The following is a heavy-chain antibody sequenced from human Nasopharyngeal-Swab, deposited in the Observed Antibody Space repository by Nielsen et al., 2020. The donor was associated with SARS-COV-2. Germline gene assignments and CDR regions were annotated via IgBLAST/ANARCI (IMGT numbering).Heavy chain of an antibody. J-gene: IGHJ4*02. CDR1: GFSLSTSGMC. Sequence: SGPTLVKPTQTLALTCTFSGFSLSTSGMCVSWIRQPPGKALEWLARIDWDDDKYYSTSLRTRLTISKDTSKNQVVLTMTNMDPVDTATYYCARTLVTVAAFDYWGQGTLVTVSS. V-gene: IGHV2-70*11. CDR3: ARTLVTVAAFDY. D-gene: IGHD4-23*01. CDR2: IDWDDDK.